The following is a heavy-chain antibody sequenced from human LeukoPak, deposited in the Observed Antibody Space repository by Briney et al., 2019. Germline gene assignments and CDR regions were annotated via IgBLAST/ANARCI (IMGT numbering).Heavy chain of an antibody. D-gene: IGHD3-3*01. CDR1: GDSVSSNSAA. J-gene: IGHJ6*02. V-gene: IGHV6-1*01. CDR3: ARAYSGAVDYYYYGMDV. CDR2: TYYRSKWYN. Sequence: SQTLSLTCAISGDSVSSNSAAWNWIRQSPSRGLEWLGSTYYRSKWYNDYAVSVKSRITINPDTSKNQFSLQLNSVTPEDTAVYYCARAYSGAVDYYYYGMDVWGQGTTVTVSS.